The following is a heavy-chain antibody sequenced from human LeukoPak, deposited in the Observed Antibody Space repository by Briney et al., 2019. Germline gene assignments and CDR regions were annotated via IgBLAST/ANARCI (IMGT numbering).Heavy chain of an antibody. D-gene: IGHD5-12*01. CDR2: IYYSGST. Sequence: PSETLSLTCTVSGGSISSSSYYWGWIRQPPGKGLEWIGSIYYSGSTYYNPSLKSRVTISVDTSKNQFSLKLSSVTVADTAVYYCARQLVDIMATITPGPYWYFDLWGRGTLVTVSS. V-gene: IGHV4-39*01. CDR3: ARQLVDIMATITPGPYWYFDL. J-gene: IGHJ2*01. CDR1: GGSISSSSYY.